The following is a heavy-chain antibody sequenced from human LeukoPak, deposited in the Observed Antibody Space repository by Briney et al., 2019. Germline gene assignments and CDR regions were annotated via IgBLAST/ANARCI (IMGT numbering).Heavy chain of an antibody. V-gene: IGHV1-18*01. Sequence: ASVKVSCKASGYSFTSYGFTWVRRAPGQGLEWMGWVSAYDGSTIYAQKIRGRVTMTTDASKNTVYMELRSLRFDDTAVYYCARGGRDGMDVWGQGTTVAVSS. CDR2: VSAYDGST. CDR1: GYSFTSYG. J-gene: IGHJ6*02. CDR3: ARGGRDGMDV. D-gene: IGHD3-16*01.